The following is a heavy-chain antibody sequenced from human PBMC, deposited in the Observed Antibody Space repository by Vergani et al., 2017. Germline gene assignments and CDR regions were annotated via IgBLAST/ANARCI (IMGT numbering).Heavy chain of an antibody. Sequence: QVQLVQSGAEVKKPGSSVKVSCKASGGTFSSYAISWVRQAPGQGLEWMGGIIPIFGTANYAQKFQGRVTITADESTSTAYMELSSLRSEDTAVYYCAGDRELELRFPVRFDPWGQGTLVTVSS. J-gene: IGHJ5*02. CDR2: IIPIFGTA. CDR3: AGDRELELRFPVRFDP. CDR1: GGTFSSYA. D-gene: IGHD1-7*01. V-gene: IGHV1-69*01.